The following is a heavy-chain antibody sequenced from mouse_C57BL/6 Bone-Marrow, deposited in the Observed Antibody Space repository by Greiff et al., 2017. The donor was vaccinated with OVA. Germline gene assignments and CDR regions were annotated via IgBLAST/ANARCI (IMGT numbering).Heavy chain of an antibody. Sequence: QVHVKQSGPGLVQPSQSLSITCTVSGFSLTSYGVHWVRQSPGKGLEWLGVIWRGGSTDYNAAFMSRLSITKDNSKSQVFFKMNSLQADDTAIYYCAKKKGYYGSSQWYFDVWGTGTTVTVSS. V-gene: IGHV2-5*01. D-gene: IGHD1-1*01. CDR3: AKKKGYYGSSQWYFDV. CDR2: IWRGGST. CDR1: GFSLTSYG. J-gene: IGHJ1*03.